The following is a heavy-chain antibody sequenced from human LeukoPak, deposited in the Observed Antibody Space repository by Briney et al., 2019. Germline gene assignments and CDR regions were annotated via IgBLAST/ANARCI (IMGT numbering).Heavy chain of an antibody. CDR1: GGSISSSSYY. Sequence: PSETLSLTCTVSGGSISSSSYYWGWIRQPPGKGLEWIGSIYYSGSTYYNPSLKGRVTISVDTSKNQFSLKLSSVTAADTAVYYCARALVWATVTTNWFDPWGQGTLVTVSS. V-gene: IGHV4-39*07. CDR2: IYYSGST. D-gene: IGHD4-11*01. CDR3: ARALVWATVTTNWFDP. J-gene: IGHJ5*02.